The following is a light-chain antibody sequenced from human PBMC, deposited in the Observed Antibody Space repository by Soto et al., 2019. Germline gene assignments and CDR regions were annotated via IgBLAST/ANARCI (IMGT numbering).Light chain of an antibody. CDR1: TGAVTSGHY. V-gene: IGLV7-46*01. J-gene: IGLJ2*01. CDR2: DTN. Sequence: QAVVTQEPSLTVSPGGTVTLTCASSTGAVTSGHYPFWFQQKPGQAPRTLIYDTNAKHSWTPARFSGSLLGGKAALTLSGAQPEDEADYFCLLSYSDYMGFGGGTKVTVL. CDR3: LLSYSDYMG.